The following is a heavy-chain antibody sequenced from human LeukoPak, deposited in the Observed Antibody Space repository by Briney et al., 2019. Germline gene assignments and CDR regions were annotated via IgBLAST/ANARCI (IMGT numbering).Heavy chain of an antibody. Sequence: PGGSLRLSCAASGFTFSSYAMSWVRQAPGKGLEWVSAISSSSSTIYYADSVKGRFTISRDNAKNSLYLQMNSLRDEDTAVYYCARVIRTRGSEPHGVYYYYYYGMDVWGQGTTVTVSS. CDR1: GFTFSSYA. CDR2: ISSSSSTI. CDR3: ARVIRTRGSEPHGVYYYYYYGMDV. V-gene: IGHV3-48*02. J-gene: IGHJ6*02. D-gene: IGHD1-26*01.